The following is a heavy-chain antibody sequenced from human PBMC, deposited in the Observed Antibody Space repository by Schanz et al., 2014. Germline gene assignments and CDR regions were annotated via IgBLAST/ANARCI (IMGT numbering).Heavy chain of an antibody. Sequence: EVQLVESGGGLIQPGGSLRLSCAASGFGFSSHSFNWVRQAPGKGLEWISYITYNGGTIYYADSVKGRFTISRDNAKNSLYLEMNSLRAEDTALYYCVRDILHRVYDSGSPWGQGTLVTVSS. CDR1: GFGFSSHS. J-gene: IGHJ5*02. V-gene: IGHV3-48*01. CDR2: ITYNGGTI. CDR3: VRDILHRVYDSGSP. D-gene: IGHD3-10*01.